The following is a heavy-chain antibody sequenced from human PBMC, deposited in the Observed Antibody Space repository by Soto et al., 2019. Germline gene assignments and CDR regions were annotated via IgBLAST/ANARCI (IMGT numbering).Heavy chain of an antibody. CDR1: GGYVSSGSYY. Sequence: QVQLQESGPGLVKPSETLSLTCTVSGGYVSSGSYYWSWIRQPPGKGLEWIGYIYYSGSTNYIPSLKRRVTISVDTSKNQFSLKLSSVTAADTAVYYGARDPIGYVTSFDYWGQGTLVTVSS. V-gene: IGHV4-61*01. J-gene: IGHJ4*02. CDR2: IYYSGST. D-gene: IGHD2-2*01. CDR3: ARDPIGYVTSFDY.